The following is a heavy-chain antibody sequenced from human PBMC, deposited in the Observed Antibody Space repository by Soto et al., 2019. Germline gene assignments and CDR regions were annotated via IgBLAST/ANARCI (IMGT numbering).Heavy chain of an antibody. CDR3: ARVSDTAMSTTGFGFDY. V-gene: IGHV1-69*12. J-gene: IGHJ4*02. CDR1: GGTFSSYA. CDR2: IIPIFGTA. Sequence: VQLVQSGAEVKKPGCSVKVSCKASGGTFSSYAISWVRQAPGQGLEWMGGIIPIFGTANYAQKFQGRVTITADESTSTAYMELSSLRYEDTAVYYCARVSDTAMSTTGFGFDYWGQGTLVTVAS. D-gene: IGHD5-18*01.